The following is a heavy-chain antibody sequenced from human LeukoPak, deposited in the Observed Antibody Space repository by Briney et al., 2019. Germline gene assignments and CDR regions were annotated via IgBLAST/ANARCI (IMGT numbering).Heavy chain of an antibody. Sequence: SETLSLTCAVYGGSFSGYYWSWIRQPPGKGLEWIGEINHSGSTNYNPSLKSRVTISVDTSKNQFSLKLSSVTAADTAVYYCARGCYKSYYYYGMDVWGQGTTVTVSS. V-gene: IGHV4-34*01. CDR2: INHSGST. D-gene: IGHD2-2*02. J-gene: IGHJ6*02. CDR1: GGSFSGYY. CDR3: ARGCYKSYYYYGMDV.